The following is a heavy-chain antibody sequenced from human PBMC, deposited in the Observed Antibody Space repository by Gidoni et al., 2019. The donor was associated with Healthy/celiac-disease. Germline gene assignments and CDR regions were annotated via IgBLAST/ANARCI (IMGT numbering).Heavy chain of an antibody. D-gene: IGHD4-17*01. CDR2: INSDGSST. Sequence: EVQLVESGGGLVQPGGSLRLSCAASGFTFSRDWMHWVRPAPGKGLVWVSRINSDGSSTSYADSVKGRFTISRDNAKNTLYLQMNSLRAEDTAVYYCARGGDDYGDPYWYFDLWGRGTLVTVSS. CDR3: ARGGDDYGDPYWYFDL. CDR1: GFTFSRDW. V-gene: IGHV3-74*01. J-gene: IGHJ2*01.